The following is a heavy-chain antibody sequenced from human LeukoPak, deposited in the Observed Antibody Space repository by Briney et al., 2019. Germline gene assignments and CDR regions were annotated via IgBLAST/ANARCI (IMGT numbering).Heavy chain of an antibody. V-gene: IGHV4-39*07. J-gene: IGHJ5*02. Sequence: SETLSLTCTVSGGSISSSSYYWGWIRQPPGKGLEWIGSIYYSGSTYYNPSLKSRVTISVDTSKDQFSLKLSSVTAADTAVYYCARDRAVTTMNWFDPWGQGTLVTVSS. D-gene: IGHD4-17*01. CDR3: ARDRAVTTMNWFDP. CDR2: IYYSGST. CDR1: GGSISSSSYY.